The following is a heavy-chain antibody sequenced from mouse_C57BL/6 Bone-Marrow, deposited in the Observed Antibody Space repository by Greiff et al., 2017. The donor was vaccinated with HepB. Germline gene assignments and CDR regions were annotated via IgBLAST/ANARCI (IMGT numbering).Heavy chain of an antibody. J-gene: IGHJ4*01. CDR2: IWRGGST. CDR3: AKKSSLYYDYDYAMDY. Sequence: VQLQESGPGLVQPSQSLSITCTVSGFSLTSYGVHWVRQSPGKGLEWLGVIWRGGSTDYNAAFMSRLSITKDNSKSQVFFKMNSLQADDTAIYYCAKKSSLYYDYDYAMDYWGQGTSVTVSS. D-gene: IGHD2-4*01. CDR1: GFSLTSYG. V-gene: IGHV2-5*01.